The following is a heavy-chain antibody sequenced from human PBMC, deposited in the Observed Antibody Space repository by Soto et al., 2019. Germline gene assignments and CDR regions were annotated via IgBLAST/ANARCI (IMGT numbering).Heavy chain of an antibody. Sequence: SETLSLTCAVYGGSFSGYYWSWIRQPPGKGLEWIGEINHSGSTNYNPSLKSRVTISVDTSKNQFSLKLSSVTAADTAVYYCARGKGRIAVAGQRYYFDYWGQGTLVTGST. CDR3: ARGKGRIAVAGQRYYFDY. CDR1: GGSFSGYY. CDR2: INHSGST. D-gene: IGHD6-19*01. J-gene: IGHJ4*02. V-gene: IGHV4-34*01.